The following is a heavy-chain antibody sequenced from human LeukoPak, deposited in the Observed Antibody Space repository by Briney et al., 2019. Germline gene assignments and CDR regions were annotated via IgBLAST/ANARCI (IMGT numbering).Heavy chain of an antibody. V-gene: IGHV3-30-3*01. CDR1: GFTFSSYA. CDR3: ARDQGAAGTRGIDY. CDR2: ISYDGSNK. D-gene: IGHD6-13*01. Sequence: GGSLRLSCAASGFTFSSYAMHWVRQAPGKGLEWVAVISYDGSNKYYADSVKGRFTISRDNSKNTLYLQMNSLRAGDTAVYYCARDQGAAGTRGIDYWGQGTLVTVSS. J-gene: IGHJ4*02.